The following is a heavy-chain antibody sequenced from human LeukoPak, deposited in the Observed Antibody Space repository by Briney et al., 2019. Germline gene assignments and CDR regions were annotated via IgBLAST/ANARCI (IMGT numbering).Heavy chain of an antibody. J-gene: IGHJ4*02. Sequence: SVKVSCTASGGTFSSYAISRVRQAPGQGLEWMGGIIPIFGTANYAQKFQGRVTITADESTSTAYMELSSLRSEYTAVYYCARDESGGWYRFDYWGQGTLVTVSS. CDR1: GGTFSSYA. V-gene: IGHV1-69*13. D-gene: IGHD6-19*01. CDR2: IIPIFGTA. CDR3: ARDESGGWYRFDY.